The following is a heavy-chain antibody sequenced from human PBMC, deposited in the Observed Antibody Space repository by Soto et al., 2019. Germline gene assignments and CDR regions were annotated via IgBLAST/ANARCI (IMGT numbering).Heavy chain of an antibody. CDR1: GYTFTSYG. CDR3: ARDYDFWSGYYNNYYYGMDV. V-gene: IGHV1-18*01. D-gene: IGHD3-3*01. J-gene: IGHJ6*02. CDR2: ISAYNGNT. Sequence: GASVKVSCKASGYTFTSYGISWVRQAPGQGLEWMGWISAYNGNTNYAQKLQGRVTMTTDTSTSTAYMELRSLRSDDTAVYYCARDYDFWSGYYNNYYYGMDVWGQGTTVTVSS.